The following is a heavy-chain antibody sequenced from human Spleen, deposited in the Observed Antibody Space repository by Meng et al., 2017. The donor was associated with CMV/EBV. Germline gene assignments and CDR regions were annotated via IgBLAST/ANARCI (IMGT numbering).Heavy chain of an antibody. CDR1: GFIFSSYS. Sequence: LSLTCAASGFIFSSYSMNWVRQAPGKGLEWVSSISSSSSYIYYADSVKGRFTISRDNAKNSLYLQMNSLRAEDTAVYYCARDGYSYGYGVDYWGQGTLVTVSS. CDR2: ISSSSSYI. V-gene: IGHV3-21*01. CDR3: ARDGYSYGYGVDY. J-gene: IGHJ4*02. D-gene: IGHD5-18*01.